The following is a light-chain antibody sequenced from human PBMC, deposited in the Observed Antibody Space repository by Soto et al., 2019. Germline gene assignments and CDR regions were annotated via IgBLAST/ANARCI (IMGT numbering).Light chain of an antibody. Sequence: DIQMTQSPVTLSASVGDRFTMTCRASQSISNRLAWHQQKPGKAPKVLIYDASNLNSGVPSRFSGSGSGTEFTLTISSLQPDDFATYYCQQYYNYPWTFGQGTKVDIK. CDR3: QQYYNYPWT. CDR2: DAS. CDR1: QSISNR. V-gene: IGKV1-5*01. J-gene: IGKJ1*01.